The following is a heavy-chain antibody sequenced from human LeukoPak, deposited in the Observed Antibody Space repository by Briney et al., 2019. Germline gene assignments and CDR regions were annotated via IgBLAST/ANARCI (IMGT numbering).Heavy chain of an antibody. D-gene: IGHD3-10*01. Sequence: SETLSLTCTVSGGSISSYYWSWIRQPPGKGLEWIGYIYYSGSTNYNPSLKSRVTISVDTSKNQVSLRLISVTDADTAVYYCARQDGVSPLYYGSGKYYYYGMDVWGQGTTVTVSS. CDR2: IYYSGST. J-gene: IGHJ6*02. CDR3: ARQDGVSPLYYGSGKYYYYGMDV. CDR1: GGSISSYY. V-gene: IGHV4-59*08.